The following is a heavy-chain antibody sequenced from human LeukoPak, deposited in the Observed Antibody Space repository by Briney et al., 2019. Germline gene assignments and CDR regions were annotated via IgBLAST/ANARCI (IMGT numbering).Heavy chain of an antibody. CDR3: ARHYRVPAASWFDH. J-gene: IGHJ5*02. CDR2: IYYSGST. D-gene: IGHD2-2*01. V-gene: IGHV4-39*01. CDR1: GGSISSSSYY. Sequence: PSETLSLTCTVSGGSISSSSYYWGWIRQPPGKGLEWIGSIYYSGSTYYNPSLKSRVTISVDTSKNQFSLKLSSVTAADTAVYYCARHYRVPAASWFDHWGQGTLVTVSS.